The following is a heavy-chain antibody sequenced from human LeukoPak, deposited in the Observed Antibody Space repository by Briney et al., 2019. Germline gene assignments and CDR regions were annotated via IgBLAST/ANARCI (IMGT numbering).Heavy chain of an antibody. J-gene: IGHJ2*01. D-gene: IGHD3-22*01. Sequence: SVKVSCKASGGTFSSYAISWVRQAPGQGLEWMGGIIPIFGTANYAQKFQGRVTITTNESTSTAYMELSSLRSEDTAVYYCASPYYYDSSGYQRAHWYFDLWGRGTLVTVSS. CDR1: GGTFSSYA. V-gene: IGHV1-69*05. CDR3: ASPYYYDSSGYQRAHWYFDL. CDR2: IIPIFGTA.